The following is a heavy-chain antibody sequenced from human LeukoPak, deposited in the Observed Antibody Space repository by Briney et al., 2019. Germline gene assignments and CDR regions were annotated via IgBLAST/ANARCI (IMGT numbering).Heavy chain of an antibody. D-gene: IGHD2-15*01. CDR1: GCSISSYD. V-gene: IGHV4-59*08. Sequence: WESLSLTCTVSGCSISSYDLSWIRQPPGKGLEWIGYIYYSGRTNYNPSLKSRVTISVDTSKNQFSLKLSSVTAADTAVYYCARGYCSGGTCYGYFDLWGRGTLVTVSS. CDR2: IYYSGRT. CDR3: ARGYCSGGTCYGYFDL. J-gene: IGHJ2*01.